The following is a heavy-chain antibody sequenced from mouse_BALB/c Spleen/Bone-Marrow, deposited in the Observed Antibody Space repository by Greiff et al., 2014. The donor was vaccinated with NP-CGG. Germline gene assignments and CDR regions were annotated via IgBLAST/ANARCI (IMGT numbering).Heavy chain of an antibody. CDR2: IYPGDGDT. Sequence: QVQLQQSGAEMVRPGSSVKISCKASGYAFSNNWMNWMKQRPGQGLEWIGQIYPGDGDTNYNGKFKGKATLTADKSSSIAYMQLSSLTSEDSAVYFYHYFGSDYYVMDYWGQGTSVTVSS. CDR1: GYAFSNNW. D-gene: IGHD1-1*01. CDR3: HYFGSDYYVMDY. J-gene: IGHJ4*01. V-gene: IGHV1-80*01.